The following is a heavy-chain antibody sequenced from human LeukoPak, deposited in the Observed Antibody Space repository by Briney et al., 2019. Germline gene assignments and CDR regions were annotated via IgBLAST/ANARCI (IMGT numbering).Heavy chain of an antibody. Sequence: GRSLRLSCVASGFTFSNNAMGWVRQAPGRGLEWISSISGSGVTTFYAASVKGRFAISRDNAKNSLYLQMNSLRAEDTAVYYCARESIAVAGFYYYFDYWGQGTLVTVSS. D-gene: IGHD6-19*01. J-gene: IGHJ4*02. CDR2: ISGSGVTT. CDR1: GFTFSNNA. V-gene: IGHV3-23*01. CDR3: ARESIAVAGFYYYFDY.